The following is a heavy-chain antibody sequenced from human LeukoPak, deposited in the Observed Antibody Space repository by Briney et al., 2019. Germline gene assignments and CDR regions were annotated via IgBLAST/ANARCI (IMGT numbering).Heavy chain of an antibody. CDR1: GGSISSYY. CDR3: ARDWGYCSSTSCYGPPWFDP. J-gene: IGHJ5*02. V-gene: IGHV4-4*07. Sequence: PSETLSLTCTVSGGSISSYYWSRIRQPAGKGLEWIGRIYTSGSTNYNPSLKSRVTMSVDTSKNQFSLKLSSVTAADTAVYYCARDWGYCSSTSCYGPPWFDPWGQGTLVTVSS. CDR2: IYTSGST. D-gene: IGHD2-2*01.